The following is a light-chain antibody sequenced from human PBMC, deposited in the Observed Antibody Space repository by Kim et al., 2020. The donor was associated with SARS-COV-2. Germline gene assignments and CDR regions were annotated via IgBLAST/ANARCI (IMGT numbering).Light chain of an antibody. J-gene: IGLJ2*01. V-gene: IGLV3-21*01. CDR1: NIGANT. CDR2: YDT. CDR3: QVWETTTDPVV. Sequence: APGKNGKITCGGDNIGANTVHWYQQKPGKAPVLVISYDTDRPSGIPDRFSGSSSGSTATLTISRVEAGDEADYYCQVWETTTDPVVFGGGTQLTVL.